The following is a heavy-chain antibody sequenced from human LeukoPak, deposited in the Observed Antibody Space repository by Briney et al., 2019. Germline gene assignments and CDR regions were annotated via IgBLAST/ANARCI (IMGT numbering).Heavy chain of an antibody. J-gene: IGHJ4*02. CDR3: ARTTSFTASGYDY. Sequence: ASVKVSCKASRYTLTNYHINWVRQAPGQGLEWVGWMNPNNGDSSFAQNFQGRVAITRDTSMSTAYMDLGSLRSEDTAVYFCARTTSFTASGYDYWGQGTLVTVSS. D-gene: IGHD6-25*01. V-gene: IGHV1-8*03. CDR2: MNPNNGDS. CDR1: RYTLTNYH.